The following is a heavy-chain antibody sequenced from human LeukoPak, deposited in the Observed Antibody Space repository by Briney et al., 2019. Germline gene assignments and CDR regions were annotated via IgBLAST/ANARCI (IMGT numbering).Heavy chain of an antibody. CDR2: IYPSDSDI. D-gene: IGHD2-2*01. V-gene: IGHV5-51*01. J-gene: IGHJ4*02. Sequence: GGSLKISCKASGYSFTDSWIGGVRQMPGKGLEWMAIIYPSDSDIKYSPSFQGQVSISADKSISTTFLQWSGLKASDTAMYFCARFRQSPCTGTNCYHYFDYWGQGTLVTVSS. CDR1: GYSFTDSW. CDR3: ARFRQSPCTGTNCYHYFDY.